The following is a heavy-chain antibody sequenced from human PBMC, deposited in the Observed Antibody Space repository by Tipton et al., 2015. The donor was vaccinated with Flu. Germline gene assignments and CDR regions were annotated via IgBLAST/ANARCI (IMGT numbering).Heavy chain of an antibody. CDR3: ARPGGPAAINPFSYFDF. Sequence: QLVQSGAEMKKPGASVKVSCKASGYTLTSYPISWVRQAPGQGLEWMGWISGYSGNTKYAQRLQGRVTMTTDTSTNIAYMELRSLRSDDTAVYYCARPGGPAAINPFSYFDFWGQGALVTVSS. CDR2: ISGYSGNT. CDR1: GYTLTSYP. D-gene: IGHD2-2*01. V-gene: IGHV1-18*04. J-gene: IGHJ4*02.